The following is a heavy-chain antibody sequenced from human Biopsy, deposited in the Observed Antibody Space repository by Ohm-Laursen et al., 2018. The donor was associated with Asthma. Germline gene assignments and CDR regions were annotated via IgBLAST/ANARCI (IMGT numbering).Heavy chain of an antibody. CDR1: GDSFSNYA. V-gene: IGHV1-69*01. CDR3: ARGYSGSDRIVYYYSGLEV. J-gene: IGHJ6*02. CDR2: LIPVLGTP. Sequence: GSSVKVSCKASGDSFSNYAISWVRQAPGKGLEWMGGLIPVLGTPDHAQMFEGRVTITADESTSTAYMELSSLSSEDTAVYYCARGYSGSDRIVYYYSGLEVWGQGTTVTVSS. D-gene: IGHD5-12*01.